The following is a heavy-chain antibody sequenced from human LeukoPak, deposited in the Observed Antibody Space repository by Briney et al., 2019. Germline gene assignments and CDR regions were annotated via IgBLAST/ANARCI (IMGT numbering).Heavy chain of an antibody. Sequence: GGSLRLSCAASGLRFIDQYMIWIRQTPGKGLEWVSFLSGSGANRFYADSMKGRFTISKDNTKNSLYLQMNSLRAEDTAIYYCATLHFYAMGVWGQGTTVTVSS. V-gene: IGHV3-11*01. J-gene: IGHJ6*02. CDR1: GLRFIDQY. CDR2: LSGSGANR. CDR3: ATLHFYAMGV.